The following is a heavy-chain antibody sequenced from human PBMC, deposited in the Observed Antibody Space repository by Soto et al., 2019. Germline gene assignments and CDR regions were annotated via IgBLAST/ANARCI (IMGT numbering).Heavy chain of an antibody. V-gene: IGHV1-18*01. Sequence: GASVKLSCKASGYTFTSYGISWVRQAPGQGLEWMGWISAYNGNTNYAQKLQGRVTMTTDTSTSTAYMELRSLRSDDTAVYYCARDRLTSPALGKFDPWGQGTLVTVSS. CDR2: ISAYNGNT. CDR1: GYTFTSYG. J-gene: IGHJ5*02. CDR3: ARDRLTSPALGKFDP. D-gene: IGHD6-25*01.